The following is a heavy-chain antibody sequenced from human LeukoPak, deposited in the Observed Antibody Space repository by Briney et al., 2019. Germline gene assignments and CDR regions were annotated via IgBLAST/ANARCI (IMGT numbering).Heavy chain of an antibody. Sequence: SETLSFTCAVYGGSFSGYYWSWIRQPPGKGLEWIGEINHSGSTNYNPSLKSRVTISVDTSKNQFSLKLSSVTAADTAVYYCARGETYYYDSSGYYYWGQGTLGTVSS. CDR2: INHSGST. D-gene: IGHD3-22*01. CDR1: GGSFSGYY. J-gene: IGHJ4*02. V-gene: IGHV4-34*01. CDR3: ARGETYYYDSSGYYY.